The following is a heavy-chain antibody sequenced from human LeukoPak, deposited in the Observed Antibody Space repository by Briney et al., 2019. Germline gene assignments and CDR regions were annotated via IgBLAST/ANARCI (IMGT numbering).Heavy chain of an antibody. V-gene: IGHV3-48*02. CDR3: AKRNSGNYFDD. Sequence: GGSLRLSCAASGFTFSRYSMNWVRQAPGKGLEWVSYISSSSRTMYYADSVKGRFTISRDNAKNSLYLQMNSLRDDDTAVYYCAKRNSGNYFDDWGQGSLVTVSS. CDR2: ISSSSRTM. J-gene: IGHJ4*02. D-gene: IGHD1-26*01. CDR1: GFTFSRYS.